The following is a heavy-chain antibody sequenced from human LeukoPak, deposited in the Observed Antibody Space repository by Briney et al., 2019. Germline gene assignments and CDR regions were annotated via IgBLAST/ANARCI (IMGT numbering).Heavy chain of an antibody. CDR1: GGSITGFF. V-gene: IGHV4-4*07. Sequence: SETLSLTCAVSGGSITGFFWTWIRQPAGEGLQYIGRIFSSGGANYNPSLQSRVAMSVDTSQNLFSLKLTSVTAADTAVYFCARVATPDVSSPLDFWGQGILVTVSS. D-gene: IGHD6-19*01. CDR2: IFSSGGA. CDR3: ARVATPDVSSPLDF. J-gene: IGHJ4*02.